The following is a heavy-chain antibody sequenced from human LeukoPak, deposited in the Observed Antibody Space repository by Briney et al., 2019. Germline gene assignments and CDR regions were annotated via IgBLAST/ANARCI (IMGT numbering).Heavy chain of an antibody. CDR1: GGSISSYY. Sequence: PSETLSLTCTVSGGSISSYYWSWIRQPPGKGLEWIGYIYYSGSTNYNPSLKSRVTISVDTSKNQFSLKLSSVTAADTAVYYCARGITMVRGVPLNWFDPWGQGTLVTVSS. CDR2: IYYSGST. V-gene: IGHV4-59*01. J-gene: IGHJ5*02. D-gene: IGHD3-10*01. CDR3: ARGITMVRGVPLNWFDP.